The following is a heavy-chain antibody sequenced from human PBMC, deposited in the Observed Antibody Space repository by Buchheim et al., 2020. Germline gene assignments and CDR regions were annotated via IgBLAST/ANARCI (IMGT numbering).Heavy chain of an antibody. Sequence: QVQLVESGGGVVQPGRSLRLFCAASGFTFSSYGMHWVRQAPGKGLEWVAFIRYDGSNKYYADSVKGRFTISRDNSKITLYLQMNSLRAENTAVYYSAKDLGDIVVVPAAQTAYYYYGMDVWGQGT. D-gene: IGHD2-2*01. CDR1: GFTFSSYG. CDR3: AKDLGDIVVVPAAQTAYYYYGMDV. V-gene: IGHV3-30*02. J-gene: IGHJ6*02. CDR2: IRYDGSNK.